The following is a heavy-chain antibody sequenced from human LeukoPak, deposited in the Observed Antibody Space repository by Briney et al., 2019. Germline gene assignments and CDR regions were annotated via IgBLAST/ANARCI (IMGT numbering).Heavy chain of an antibody. J-gene: IGHJ4*02. CDR3: ARDWDYGDYVGDY. Sequence: ASVKVSCKASGYTFTSYGISWVRQAPGQELEWMGWISAYNGNTNYAQKLQGRVTMTTDTSTSTAYMEPSSLRSDDTAVYYCARDWDYGDYVGDYWGQGSLVTVSS. CDR1: GYTFTSYG. CDR2: ISAYNGNT. D-gene: IGHD4-17*01. V-gene: IGHV1-18*01.